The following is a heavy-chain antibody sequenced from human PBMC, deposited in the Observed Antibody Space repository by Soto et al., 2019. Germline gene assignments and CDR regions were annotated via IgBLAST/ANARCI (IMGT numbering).Heavy chain of an antibody. D-gene: IGHD6-19*01. CDR3: VGRAGTIWFDP. CDR1: GFTFSSYS. Sequence: GGSLRLSCAASGFTFSSYSMNWVRQAPGKGREWVTYINSSSSTIYYADSVKGRFTISRDNAKNSLYLQMNSLRAEDTAVYYCVGRAGTIWFDPWGQGTLVTVSS. V-gene: IGHV3-48*01. J-gene: IGHJ5*02. CDR2: INSSSSTI.